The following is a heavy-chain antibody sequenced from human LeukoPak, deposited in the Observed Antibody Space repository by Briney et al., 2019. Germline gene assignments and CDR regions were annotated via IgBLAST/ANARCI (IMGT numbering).Heavy chain of an antibody. Sequence: PSETLSLTCTVSGGSISSSSYSWGWIRHPPGKGLEWIGSVSRSGSINYDPSLKNRVTISVDTSKNQFSLKLSSVTAADTAVYYCWAIVTTIKLDFWGQGTLVTVSS. CDR2: VSRSGSI. J-gene: IGHJ4*02. CDR3: WAIVTTIKLDF. D-gene: IGHD5-12*01. V-gene: IGHV4-39*01. CDR1: GGSISSSSYS.